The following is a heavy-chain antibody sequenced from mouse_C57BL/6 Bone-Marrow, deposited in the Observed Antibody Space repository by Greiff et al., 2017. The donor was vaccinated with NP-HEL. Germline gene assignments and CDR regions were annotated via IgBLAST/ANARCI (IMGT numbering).Heavy chain of an antibody. V-gene: IGHV1-64*01. Sequence: VQLQQPGAELVKPGASVKLSCKASGYTFTSYWMHWVKQRPGQGLEWIGMIHPNSGSTNYNEKFKSKATLTVDKSSSTAYMQLSSLTSEDSAVYYCARYLGKVNFDYWGQGTTLTVSS. CDR3: ARYLGKVNFDY. D-gene: IGHD4-1*01. CDR1: GYTFTSYW. CDR2: IHPNSGST. J-gene: IGHJ2*01.